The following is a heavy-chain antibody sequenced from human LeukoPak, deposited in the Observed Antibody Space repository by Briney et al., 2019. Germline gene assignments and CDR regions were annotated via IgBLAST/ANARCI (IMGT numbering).Heavy chain of an antibody. Sequence: SETLSLTCAVYGGSFSGYYWSWIRQPPGKGLEWIGEINHSGSTNYNPSLKSRVTISVDTSKNQFSLKLGSVTAADTAVYYCARDGGGNFDYWGQGTLVTVSS. CDR2: INHSGST. V-gene: IGHV4-34*01. D-gene: IGHD2-15*01. J-gene: IGHJ4*02. CDR3: ARDGGGNFDY. CDR1: GGSFSGYY.